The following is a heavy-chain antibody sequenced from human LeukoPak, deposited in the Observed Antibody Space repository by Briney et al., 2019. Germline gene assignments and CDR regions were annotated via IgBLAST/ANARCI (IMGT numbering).Heavy chain of an antibody. D-gene: IGHD6-13*01. CDR2: ISGSGGST. Sequence: PGGSLRLSCAASGFTFSSYAMSWVRQAPGKGLEWVSGISGSGGSTYYADSVKGRFTISRDNSKNTLYLQMNSLRAEDTAVYYCARDGPRGQQLAASFDYWGQGTLVTVSS. CDR1: GFTFSSYA. J-gene: IGHJ4*02. CDR3: ARDGPRGQQLAASFDY. V-gene: IGHV3-23*01.